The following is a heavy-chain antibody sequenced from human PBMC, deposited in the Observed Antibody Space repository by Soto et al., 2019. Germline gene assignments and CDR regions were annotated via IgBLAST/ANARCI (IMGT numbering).Heavy chain of an antibody. J-gene: IGHJ3*02. Sequence: PGGSLRLSCAASGFTFSSYAMSWVRQAPGKGLEWVSAISGSGGSTYYADSVKGRFTISRANSKNTLYLQMNSLRADATAVSYCLNLQKWLGDVFDIWGQGTMVTVSS. V-gene: IGHV3-23*01. CDR2: ISGSGGST. CDR3: LNLQKWLGDVFDI. D-gene: IGHD6-19*01. CDR1: GFTFSSYA.